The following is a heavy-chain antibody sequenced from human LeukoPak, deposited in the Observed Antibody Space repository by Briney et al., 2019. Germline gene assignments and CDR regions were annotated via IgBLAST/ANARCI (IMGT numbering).Heavy chain of an antibody. J-gene: IGHJ5*02. CDR2: IYYSGST. D-gene: IGHD2-15*01. V-gene: IGHV4-39*01. CDR3: ARHSGYCSGGSCYPNWFDP. Sequence: SETLSLTCTVSGGSISSSSYYWGWIRQPPGKGLEWIGSIYYSGSTYYNPSLKSRVTISVDTSKNQFSLKLSSVTAANTAVYYCARHSGYCSGGSCYPNWFDPWGQGTQVTVSS. CDR1: GGSISSSSYY.